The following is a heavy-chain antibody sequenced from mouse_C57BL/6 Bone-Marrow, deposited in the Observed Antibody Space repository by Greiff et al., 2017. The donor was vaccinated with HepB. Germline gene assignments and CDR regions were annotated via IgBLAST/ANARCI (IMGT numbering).Heavy chain of an antibody. CDR3: TKKRGGYGSSYSWFAY. J-gene: IGHJ3*01. V-gene: IGHV1-5*01. CDR2: IYPGNSDT. Sequence: EVKLVESGTVLARPGASVKMSCKTSGYTFTSYWMHWVKQRPGQGLEWIGAIYPGNSDTSYNQKFKGKAKLTAVTSASTAYMELSSLTNEDSAVYYCTKKRGGYGSSYSWFAYWGQGTLVTVSA. D-gene: IGHD1-1*01. CDR1: GYTFTSYW.